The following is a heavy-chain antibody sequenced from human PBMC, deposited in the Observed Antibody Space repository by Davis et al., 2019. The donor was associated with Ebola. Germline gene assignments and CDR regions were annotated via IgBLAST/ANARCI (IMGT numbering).Heavy chain of an antibody. J-gene: IGHJ6*04. CDR2: ISAYNGHT. V-gene: IGHV1-18*01. CDR1: GGTFSSYT. Sequence: ASVKVSCKASGGTFSSYTISWVRQAPGQGLKWMGWISAYNGHTNYAQNLQGRLTMTTATSTATAYMELRGLTSDDTAVYYCARDRAYCTHGACFTRYHDYGLDVWGKGTTVTVSS. D-gene: IGHD2-8*01. CDR3: ARDRAYCTHGACFTRYHDYGLDV.